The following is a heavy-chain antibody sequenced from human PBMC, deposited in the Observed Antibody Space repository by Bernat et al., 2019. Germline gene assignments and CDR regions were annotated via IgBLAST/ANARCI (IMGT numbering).Heavy chain of an antibody. D-gene: IGHD6-6*01. Sequence: EVQLVESGGGLVQPGGSLRLSCAASGFTFSSYSMNWVRQAPGKGLEWVSYISSSSSTIYYPDSVKGRFTISRDNAKNSLYLQMNSLRAEDTAVYYCAMGSSSSVWGFEYWGQGTLVTVSS. V-gene: IGHV3-48*01. J-gene: IGHJ4*02. CDR2: ISSSSSTI. CDR3: AMGSSSSVWGFEY. CDR1: GFTFSSYS.